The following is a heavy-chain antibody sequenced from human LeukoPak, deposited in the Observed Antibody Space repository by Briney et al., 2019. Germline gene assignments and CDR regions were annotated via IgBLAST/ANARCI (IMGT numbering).Heavy chain of an antibody. J-gene: IGHJ4*02. CDR2: IYYSGST. V-gene: IGHV4-59*08. CDR3: ARYSYGVFDY. CDR1: GGSISSYY. Sequence: SETLSLTCTASGGSISSYYWSWIRQPPGKGLEWIGYIYYSGSTNYNPSLKSRVTISVDTSKNQFSLKLSSVTAADTAVYYCARYSYGVFDYWGQGTLVTVSS. D-gene: IGHD5-18*01.